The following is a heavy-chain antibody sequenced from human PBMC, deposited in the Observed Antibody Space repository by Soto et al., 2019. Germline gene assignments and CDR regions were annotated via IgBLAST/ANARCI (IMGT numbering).Heavy chain of an antibody. CDR1: GFTFGDYA. Sequence: PGGSLRLSCTASGFTFGDYAMSWFRQAPGKGLEWVGFIRSKAYGGTTEYAASVKGRFTISRDDSKSIAYLQMNSLKTEDTAFYYCTRDQYYGRSPYYYYYYGMDVWGQGTTVTVSS. CDR2: IRSKAYGGTT. J-gene: IGHJ6*02. D-gene: IGHD3-10*02. CDR3: TRDQYYGRSPYYYYYYGMDV. V-gene: IGHV3-49*03.